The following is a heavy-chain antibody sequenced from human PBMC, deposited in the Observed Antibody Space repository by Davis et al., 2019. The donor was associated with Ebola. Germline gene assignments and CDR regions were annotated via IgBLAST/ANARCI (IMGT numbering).Heavy chain of an antibody. J-gene: IGHJ4*02. CDR2: IIPILGIA. V-gene: IGHV1-69*04. D-gene: IGHD2-21*02. Sequence: AASVKVSCKASGYAFTSYATSWVRQAPGQGLEWMGRIIPILGIANYAQKFQGRVTITADKSTSTAYMELSSLRSEDTAVYYCARDGRAYCGGDCYIDYWGQGTLVTVSS. CDR1: GYAFTSYA. CDR3: ARDGRAYCGGDCYIDY.